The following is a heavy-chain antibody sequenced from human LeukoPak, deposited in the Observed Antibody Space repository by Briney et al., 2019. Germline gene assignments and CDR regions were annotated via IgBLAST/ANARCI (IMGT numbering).Heavy chain of an antibody. CDR1: GGSISSSSYY. Sequence: SETLSLTCTVSGGSISSSSYYWGWIRQPPGKGLEWIGSIYYSGSTYYNPSLKSRVTISVDTSKNQFSLKLSSVTAADTAVYYCARPGYCSGGSCLDYWGQGTLVTVSS. CDR2: IYYSGST. CDR3: ARPGYCSGGSCLDY. D-gene: IGHD2-15*01. V-gene: IGHV4-39*07. J-gene: IGHJ4*02.